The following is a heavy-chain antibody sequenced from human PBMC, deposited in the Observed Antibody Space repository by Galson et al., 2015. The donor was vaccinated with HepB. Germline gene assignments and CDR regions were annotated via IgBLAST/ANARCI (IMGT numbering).Heavy chain of an antibody. CDR2: ISYDSRNK. CDR1: GFDFSIYG. D-gene: IGHD3-16*01. V-gene: IGHV3-30*18. CDR3: AKDRGDYVWGRQAIFDY. Sequence: SLRLSCAASGFDFSIYGMHWVRQAPGKGLEWVALISYDSRNKYYGDSVRGRLTISRDNSKNTLYLEMTTLGQEDTAIYYCAKDRGDYVWGRQAIFDYWGQGTLVTVFS. J-gene: IGHJ4*02.